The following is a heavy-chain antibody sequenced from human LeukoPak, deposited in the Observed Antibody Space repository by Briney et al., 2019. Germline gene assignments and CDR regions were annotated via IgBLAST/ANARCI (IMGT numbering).Heavy chain of an antibody. V-gene: IGHV4-39*01. J-gene: IGHJ4*02. CDR3: ARQAYGDYGGY. Sequence: SSETLSLTCTVSGGSISSSTYYWGWIRQPPGKGLEWIGTMHYSGSTYYNPSLKSRVTISVDTSKNQFSLKLSSVTAADTAVYYCARQAYGDYGGYWGQGTLVTVSS. CDR2: MHYSGST. D-gene: IGHD4-17*01. CDR1: GGSISSSTYY.